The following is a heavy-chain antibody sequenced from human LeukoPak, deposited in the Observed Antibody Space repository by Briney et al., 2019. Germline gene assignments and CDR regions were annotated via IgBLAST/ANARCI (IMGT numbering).Heavy chain of an antibody. CDR1: GYSFTSYW. CDR3: ARIKTPAGGEASLAFDI. D-gene: IGHD3-16*01. J-gene: IGHJ3*02. CDR2: IYPGDSDT. Sequence: KPGESLKISCKGSGYSFTSYWIGWVRQMPGKGLEWMGIIYPGDSDTRYSPSFQGQVTISADKSISTAYLQWSSLKASDTAMYYCARIKTPAGGEASLAFDIWGQGTMVTVSS. V-gene: IGHV5-51*01.